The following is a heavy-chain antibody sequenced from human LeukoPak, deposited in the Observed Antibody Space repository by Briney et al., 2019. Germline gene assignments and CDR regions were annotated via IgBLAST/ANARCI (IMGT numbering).Heavy chain of an antibody. J-gene: IGHJ6*02. V-gene: IGHV4-31*03. D-gene: IGHD6-6*01. CDR1: GGSISSGGYY. CDR2: IFYSGST. Sequence: SQTLSLTCTVSGGSISSGGYYWSWIRQRPGKGLEWIGYIFYSGSTYYNPSLKSRVTISVDTSKNQFSLKLSSVTAADTAVYYCAREWRGIASHFHGMDVWGQGTTVTVSS. CDR3: AREWRGIASHFHGMDV.